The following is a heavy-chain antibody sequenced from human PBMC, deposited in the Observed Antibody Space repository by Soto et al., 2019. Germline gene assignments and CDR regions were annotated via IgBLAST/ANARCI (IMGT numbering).Heavy chain of an antibody. CDR1: GGSLSDYY. CDR3: ARGRDEYKLGNV. CDR2: IHPSGST. Sequence: QVQLQQWGAGLLKPSETLSLTCAVSGGSLSDYYWPWIRQSPGKGLEWIGEIHPSGSTYYNPSLRSRVTISVDTSKKQFSLKLTSLTAADTAIYYCARGRDEYKLGNVWGHGTTVTVSS. D-gene: IGHD1-1*01. V-gene: IGHV4-34*01. J-gene: IGHJ6*02.